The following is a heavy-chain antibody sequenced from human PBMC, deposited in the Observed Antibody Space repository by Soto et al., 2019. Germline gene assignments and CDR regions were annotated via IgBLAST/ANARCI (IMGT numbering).Heavy chain of an antibody. V-gene: IGHV1-69*01. J-gene: IGHJ2*01. Sequence: QGQLVQSGAEVKKPGSSVKASCKASGGSFRTYAINWVRQAPGQGLEWMGGIIPMLAAPTYAQKFQGRLTITADESTTTVYMELSSLTSEDTAVYYCARVGPPSPSVIWFFDLWGRGTLVTVSS. CDR1: GGSFRTYA. CDR3: ARVGPPSPSVIWFFDL. D-gene: IGHD2-21*01. CDR2: IIPMLAAP.